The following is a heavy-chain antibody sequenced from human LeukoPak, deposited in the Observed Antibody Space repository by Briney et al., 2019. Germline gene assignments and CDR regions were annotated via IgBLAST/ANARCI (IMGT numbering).Heavy chain of an antibody. Sequence: SETLSLTCAVYGGSFSGYYWSWIRQPPGKGLEWIGEINHSGSTNYNPSLKSRVTMSVDTSKNQFSLKLSSVTAADTAVYYCARLKSAMGAYYYYYYGMDVWGQGTTVTVSS. V-gene: IGHV4-34*01. CDR1: GGSFSGYY. D-gene: IGHD3-16*01. J-gene: IGHJ6*02. CDR3: ARLKSAMGAYYYYYYGMDV. CDR2: INHSGST.